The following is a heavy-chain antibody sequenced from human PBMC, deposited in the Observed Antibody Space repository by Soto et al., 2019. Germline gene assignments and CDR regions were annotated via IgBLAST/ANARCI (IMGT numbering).Heavy chain of an antibody. J-gene: IGHJ6*03. CDR2: ISWNSGSI. D-gene: IGHD1-1*01. CDR3: AKDTGDQLDYYYMDV. CDR1: GFTFDDYA. Sequence: PGGSLRLSCAASGFTFDDYAMHWVRQAPGKGLEWVSGISWNSGSIGYADSVKGRFTISRDNAKNSLYLQMNSLRAEDTAFYYCAKDTGDQLDYYYMDVWGKGTTVTVSS. V-gene: IGHV3-9*01.